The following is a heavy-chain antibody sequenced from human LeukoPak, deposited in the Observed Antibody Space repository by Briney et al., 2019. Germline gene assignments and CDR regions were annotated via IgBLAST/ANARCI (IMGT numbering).Heavy chain of an antibody. CDR3: AREDY. CDR2: ITSSGGTI. Sequence: GGSLRLSCAASGFTFSTYEMNWVRQAPGKGLEWVSYITSSGGTIYYAESVKGRFTISRDNAKNSVYLQMNNLRAEDTAVYYCAREDYWGQGTLVTVSS. J-gene: IGHJ4*02. V-gene: IGHV3-48*03. CDR1: GFTFSTYE.